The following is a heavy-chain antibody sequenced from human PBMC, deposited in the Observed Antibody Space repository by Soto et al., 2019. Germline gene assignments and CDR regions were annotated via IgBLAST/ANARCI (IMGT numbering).Heavy chain of an antibody. CDR3: AHRLHSYYDYVWGSYRGEIFDY. Sequence: QITLKESGPTLVKPTQTLTLTCTFSGFSLSTSGVGVGWIRQPPGKALEWLALIYWDDDKRYSPSLKSRLTITKDTSKNPVVLTMTNMDPVDTATYYCAHRLHSYYDYVWGSYRGEIFDYWGQGTLVTVSS. V-gene: IGHV2-5*02. CDR1: GFSLSTSGVG. CDR2: IYWDDDK. J-gene: IGHJ4*02. D-gene: IGHD3-16*02.